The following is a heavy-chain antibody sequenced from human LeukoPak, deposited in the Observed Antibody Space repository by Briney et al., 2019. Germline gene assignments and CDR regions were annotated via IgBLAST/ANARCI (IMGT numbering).Heavy chain of an antibody. CDR3: ARDRRYFDY. Sequence: GGSVRLSCAASGLTFSSNGMHWVRQAPGKGLEWVAVIWYDGSNKYYADSVKGRFTISRDNSKNTLYLQMNSLRAEDTAVYYCARDRRYFDYWGQGTLVTVSS. J-gene: IGHJ4*02. V-gene: IGHV3-33*01. CDR1: GLTFSSNG. CDR2: IWYDGSNK.